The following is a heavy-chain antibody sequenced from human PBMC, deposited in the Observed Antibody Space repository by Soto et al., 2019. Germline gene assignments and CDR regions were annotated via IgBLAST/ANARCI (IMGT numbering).Heavy chain of an antibody. CDR2: VNHGGTS. V-gene: IGHV4-34*03. Sequence: PSETLSLTCAVHGGSFSGYYWDWIRQPPGKGLEWIGEVNHGGTSNYNPSLKSRAIISVDTSKNQFSLKLTSVTAADTAVYYCHARGPLPTAGNGEYYYYGMDVWGQGTTVT. CDR1: GGSFSGYY. CDR3: HARGPLPTAGNGEYYYYGMDV. D-gene: IGHD1-26*01. J-gene: IGHJ6*02.